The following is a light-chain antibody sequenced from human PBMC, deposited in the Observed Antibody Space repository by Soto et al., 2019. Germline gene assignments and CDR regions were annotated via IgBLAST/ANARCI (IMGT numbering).Light chain of an antibody. CDR3: QQYNSYPT. CDR2: KAS. J-gene: IGKJ4*01. Sequence: DIQMTQSPSTLSASVGDRVTITCRASQSISSWLAWYQQKPGKAPKLLIYKASSLESGVPSRFSGSGSGTEFTLTISRLQPDDFETYYCQQYNSYPTFGGGTKVEIK. CDR1: QSISSW. V-gene: IGKV1-5*03.